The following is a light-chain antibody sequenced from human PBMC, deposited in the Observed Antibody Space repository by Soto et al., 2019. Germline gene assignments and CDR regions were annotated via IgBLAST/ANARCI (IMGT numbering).Light chain of an antibody. J-gene: IGLJ3*02. CDR1: SSNIGAKYD. Sequence: QSVLTQPPSVSGAPGQRVTISCIGSSSNIGAKYDVHWYQHLPGTAPKLLIYGNSNRPSGVPDRFSGSKSGTSASLAITGLQAEDEADYYCQSYDNSLSWVFGGGPQLTVL. V-gene: IGLV1-40*01. CDR3: QSYDNSLSWV. CDR2: GNS.